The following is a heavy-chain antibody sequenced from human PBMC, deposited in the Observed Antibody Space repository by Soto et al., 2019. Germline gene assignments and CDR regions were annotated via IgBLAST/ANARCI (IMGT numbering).Heavy chain of an antibody. CDR2: ISYDGSNK. Sequence: QVQLVESGGGVVQPGRSLRLSCAASGFTFSSYAMHWVRQAPGKGLEWVAVISYDGSNKYYADSVKGRFTISRDNSKNTLYLQMNSLRAEDTAVYYCARALRYSSGWWGSTPDYLGQGTLVTVSS. CDR1: GFTFSSYA. J-gene: IGHJ4*02. V-gene: IGHV3-30-3*01. CDR3: ARALRYSSGWWGSTPDY. D-gene: IGHD6-19*01.